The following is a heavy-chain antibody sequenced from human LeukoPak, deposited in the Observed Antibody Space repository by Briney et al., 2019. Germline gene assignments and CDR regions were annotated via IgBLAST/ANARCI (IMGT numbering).Heavy chain of an antibody. V-gene: IGHV4-31*03. J-gene: IGHJ4*02. D-gene: IGHD3/OR15-3a*01. CDR2: IYYSGST. CDR3: ATGPQGLLYFEY. CDR1: GGSISSGGYY. Sequence: SQTLSLTCTVSGGSISSGGYYWSWIRQHPGKGLEWIGYIYYSGSTYYNPSLKSRVTISVNTSKNQFSLKLSSVTAADTAVYYCATGPQGLLYFEYWGQGTLVTVSS.